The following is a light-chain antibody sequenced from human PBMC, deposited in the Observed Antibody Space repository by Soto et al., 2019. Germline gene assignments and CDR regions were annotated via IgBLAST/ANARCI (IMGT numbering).Light chain of an antibody. Sequence: EVVLTQSPATLSLSPGERATLSCRASQSVDSSLAWYQQKLGQAPRLLSHDASNRATGIPGRFSGSGSGTDFTLPISSLGPEDFSVYYCQRRGAFGQGTKVEIK. CDR1: QSVDSS. CDR2: DAS. J-gene: IGKJ2*01. V-gene: IGKV3-11*01. CDR3: QRRGA.